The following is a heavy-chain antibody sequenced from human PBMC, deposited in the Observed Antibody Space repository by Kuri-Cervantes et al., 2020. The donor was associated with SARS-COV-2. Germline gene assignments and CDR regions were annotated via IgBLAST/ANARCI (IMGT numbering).Heavy chain of an antibody. CDR1: GFTVSSNY. D-gene: IGHD3-22*01. V-gene: IGHV3-53*01. Sequence: GESLKISCAASGFTVSSNYMSWVRQAPGKGLEWVSVIYSGGSTYYADSVKGRFTISRDNSKNTLYLQMNSLRAEDTAVYYCAGEGSSYDSSGYDAFDIWGQGTMVTVSS. CDR3: AGEGSSYDSSGYDAFDI. J-gene: IGHJ3*02. CDR2: IYSGGST.